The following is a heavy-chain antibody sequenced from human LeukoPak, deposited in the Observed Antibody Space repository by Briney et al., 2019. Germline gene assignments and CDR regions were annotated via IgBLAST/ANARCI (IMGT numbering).Heavy chain of an antibody. D-gene: IGHD5-24*01. J-gene: IGHJ4*02. CDR3: ARGQGSVRDGHIDFDY. CDR2: MNPNSGNT. V-gene: IGHV1-8*02. Sequence: ASVKVSCKASGYTFTSYDINWVRQATGQGLEWMGWMNPNSGNTGYAQKFQGRVTMTRNTSISTAYMELSSLRSEDTAVYYCARGQGSVRDGHIDFDYWGQGTLVTVSS. CDR1: GYTFTSYD.